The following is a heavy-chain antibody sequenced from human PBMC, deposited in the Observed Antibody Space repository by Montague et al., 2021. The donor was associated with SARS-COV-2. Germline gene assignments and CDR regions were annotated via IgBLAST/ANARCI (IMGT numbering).Heavy chain of an antibody. V-gene: IGHV4-28*01. CDR1: GYSISSSNW. Sequence: SETLSLTCAVSGYSISSSNWWGWIRQPPGKGLEWIGYIYYSGSTNYNPSLKSRVTISVDTSKNQFSLKLSSVTAADTAVYYCARSRRITIFGVGLSNYYGMDVWGQGTTVTVSS. CDR2: IYYSGST. J-gene: IGHJ6*02. D-gene: IGHD3-3*01. CDR3: ARSRRITIFGVGLSNYYGMDV.